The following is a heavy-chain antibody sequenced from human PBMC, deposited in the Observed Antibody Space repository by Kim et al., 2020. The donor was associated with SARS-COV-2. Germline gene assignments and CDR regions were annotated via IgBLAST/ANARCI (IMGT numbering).Heavy chain of an antibody. J-gene: IGHJ4*02. CDR2: INHSGST. D-gene: IGHD3-10*01. CDR3: ARVYGSGRTGDY. Sequence: SETLSLTCAVYGGSFSGYYWSWIRQPPGKGLEWIGEINHSGSTNYNPSLKSRVTISVDTSKNQFSLKLSSVTAADTAVYYCARVYGSGRTGDYLGQGTQV. CDR1: GGSFSGYY. V-gene: IGHV4-34*01.